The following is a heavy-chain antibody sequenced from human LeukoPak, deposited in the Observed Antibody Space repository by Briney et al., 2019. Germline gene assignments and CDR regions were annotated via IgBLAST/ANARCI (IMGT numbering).Heavy chain of an antibody. J-gene: IGHJ4*02. CDR2: INSGDGGT. CDR1: GYTFTSYY. CDR3: ARGRRVGATRDFDY. Sequence: ASVKVSCKASGYTFTSYYIHWVRQAPGQGLEWMGAINSGDGGTTLPQKFQGRVTLTRDTSTSTLYMELSSLRSEDTAIYYCARGRRVGATRDFDYWGQGTLVTVSS. D-gene: IGHD1-26*01. V-gene: IGHV1-46*01.